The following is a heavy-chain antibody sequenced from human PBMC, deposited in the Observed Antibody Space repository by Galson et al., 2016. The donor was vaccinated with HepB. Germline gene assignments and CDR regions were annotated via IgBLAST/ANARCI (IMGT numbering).Heavy chain of an antibody. CDR2: IWYDGGKK. V-gene: IGHV3-33*01. CDR1: GFTFSSYG. CDR3: ASACSSTTCYGDFDY. Sequence: SLRLSCAASGFTFSSYGMHWVRQAPGKGLEWVAVIWYDGGKKYYADSVKGRFAISRDNSKNTLHLQMNSLRAEDTAVYYCASACSSTTCYGDFDYWGQGTLVTVSS. D-gene: IGHD2-2*01. J-gene: IGHJ4*02.